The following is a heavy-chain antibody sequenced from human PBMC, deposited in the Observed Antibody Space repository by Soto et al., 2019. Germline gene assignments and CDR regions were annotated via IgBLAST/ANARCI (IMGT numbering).Heavy chain of an antibody. CDR3: TRLYYYAGSGYYPDS. CDR1: GFTSSDHH. J-gene: IGHJ4*02. CDR2: SRNKANSYTT. D-gene: IGHD3-22*01. Sequence: EVQLVESGGGLVQPGGSLRLSCAASGFTSSDHHVDWVRQAPGKGLEWVGRSRNKANSYTTQYAASVKDRFTISRDDSQNSLYLQMNSLKTDDTAVYYCTRLYYYAGSGYYPDSWGQGILVTVSS. V-gene: IGHV3-72*01.